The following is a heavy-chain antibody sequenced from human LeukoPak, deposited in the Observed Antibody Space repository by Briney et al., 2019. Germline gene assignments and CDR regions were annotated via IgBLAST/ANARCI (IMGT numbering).Heavy chain of an antibody. CDR2: IYYSGFI. CDR3: ARDPSYDFWSGYYFDY. CDR1: GGSISSSSYY. D-gene: IGHD3-3*01. Sequence: SETLSLTCTVSGGSISSSSYYWGWIRQPPGKGLEWIGSIYYSGFIYSNPSLKNRFALSLDTAKNPFSLKLRSLTAADTAVYYCARDPSYDFWSGYYFDYWGQGTLVTVSS. J-gene: IGHJ4*02. V-gene: IGHV4-39*07.